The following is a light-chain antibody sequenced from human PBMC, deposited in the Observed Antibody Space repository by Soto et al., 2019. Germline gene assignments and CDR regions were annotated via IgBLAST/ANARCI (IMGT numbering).Light chain of an antibody. CDR2: RNS. CDR3: QSYDSSLSGYV. V-gene: IGLV1-40*01. Sequence: QSVLTQPPSVSGAPGQRVTISCTGSSSNIGAGYDVHWYQLLPGTAPKLLIYRNSNRPSGVPDRFSGSKSGTSASLAITGLQAEDEADFYCQSYDSSLSGYVFGTGTKVTVL. CDR1: SSNIGAGYD. J-gene: IGLJ1*01.